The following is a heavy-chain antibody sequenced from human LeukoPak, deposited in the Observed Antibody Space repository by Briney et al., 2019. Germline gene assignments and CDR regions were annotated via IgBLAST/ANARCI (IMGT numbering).Heavy chain of an antibody. Sequence: SETLSLTCTVSGGSISSSAYYWGWIRQPPGKGLEWIGSVYYSGSTYYNPSLKSRVTISVDTSKNQFSLKLSSVTAADTAVYYCARRVVRGVIITRSRFDPWGQGTLVTVSS. CDR3: ARRVVRGVIITRSRFDP. CDR2: VYYSGST. D-gene: IGHD3-10*01. CDR1: GGSISSSAYY. V-gene: IGHV4-39*01. J-gene: IGHJ5*02.